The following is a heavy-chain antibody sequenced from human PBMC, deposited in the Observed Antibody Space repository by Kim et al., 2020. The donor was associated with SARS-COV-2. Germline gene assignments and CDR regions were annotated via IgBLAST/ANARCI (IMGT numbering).Heavy chain of an antibody. V-gene: IGHV3-21*01. Sequence: GGSLRLSCAASGFTFSSYSMNWVRQAPGKGLEWVSSISSSSSYIYYADSVKGRFTISRDNAKNSLYLQMNSLRAEDTAVYYCAREIVGATAFDIWGQGTMVTVSS. CDR2: ISSSSSYI. D-gene: IGHD1-26*01. CDR3: AREIVGATAFDI. CDR1: GFTFSSYS. J-gene: IGHJ3*02.